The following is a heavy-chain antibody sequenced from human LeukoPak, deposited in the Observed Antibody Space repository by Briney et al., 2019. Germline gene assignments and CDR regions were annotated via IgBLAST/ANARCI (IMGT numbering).Heavy chain of an antibody. CDR3: ARGVDYYGV. Sequence: SETLSLTCTVFGGSISDTNYYWGWIRQPPVKGLEWIGEINHSGGTNYNPSLKSRVTISVDTSKKQFSLKLSSVTAADTAVYYCARGVDYYGVWGQGTLVTVSS. CDR2: INHSGGT. D-gene: IGHD3-10*01. V-gene: IGHV4-39*07. J-gene: IGHJ4*02. CDR1: GGSISDTNYY.